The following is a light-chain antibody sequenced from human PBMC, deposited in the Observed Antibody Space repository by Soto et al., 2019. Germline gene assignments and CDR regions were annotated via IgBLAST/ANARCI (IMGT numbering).Light chain of an antibody. J-gene: IGLJ2*01. CDR3: SSNAGSNNLV. Sequence: QSALTQPPSASGTPGQSVTIPCTGTSSDVGDYNYVSWYQQHPGKAPKLMIYEVSRRPSGVPDRFSGSKSGNTASLTLSGLQAEDEADYYCSSNAGSNNLVFGGGTKLTVL. CDR1: SSDVGDYNY. V-gene: IGLV2-8*01. CDR2: EVS.